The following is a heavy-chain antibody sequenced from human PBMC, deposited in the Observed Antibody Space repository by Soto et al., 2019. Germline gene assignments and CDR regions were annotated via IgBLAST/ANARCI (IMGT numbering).Heavy chain of an antibody. CDR2: IYYSGST. J-gene: IGHJ4*02. Sequence: PSETLSLICTVSGGSISSYYWSWIRQPPGKGLGWIGYIYYSGSTNYNPSLKSRVTISVDTSKNQCSLKLSSGTAADTAVYYCARDGYYYDSSGYQRVYYFDYWGQGTLVTVSS. CDR3: ARDGYYYDSSGYQRVYYFDY. V-gene: IGHV4-59*12. D-gene: IGHD3-22*01. CDR1: GGSISSYY.